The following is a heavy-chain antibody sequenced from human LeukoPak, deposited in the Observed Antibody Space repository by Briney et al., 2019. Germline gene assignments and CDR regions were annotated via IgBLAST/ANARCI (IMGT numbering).Heavy chain of an antibody. J-gene: IGHJ4*02. CDR3: ARDKIEGPTKLDY. D-gene: IGHD1-1*01. CDR2: IKQDESEK. Sequence: GGSLRLSCAASGFTFSSYWTSWVCQAPGKGLEWVANIKQDESEKYYVDSLKGRFTISRDNAKNSLYLQMNSLRAEDTAVYYCARDKIEGPTKLDYWGQGILVTVSS. CDR1: GFTFSSYW. V-gene: IGHV3-7*01.